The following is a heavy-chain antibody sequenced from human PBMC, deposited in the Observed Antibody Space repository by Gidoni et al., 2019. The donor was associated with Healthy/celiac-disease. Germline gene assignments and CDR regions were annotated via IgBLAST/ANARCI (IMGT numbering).Heavy chain of an antibody. V-gene: IGHV3-21*01. CDR1: GFTFSSYS. D-gene: IGHD3-22*01. Sequence: EVQLVESGGGLVKPGGSLRLSCAASGFTFSSYSMNWVRQAPGKGLEWVSSISSSSSYIYYADSVKGRFTISRDNAKNSLYLQMNSLRAEDTAVYYCASGYYYDSSGYIDDRNWGQGTLVTVSS. CDR2: ISSSSSYI. CDR3: ASGYYYDSSGYIDDRN. J-gene: IGHJ4*02.